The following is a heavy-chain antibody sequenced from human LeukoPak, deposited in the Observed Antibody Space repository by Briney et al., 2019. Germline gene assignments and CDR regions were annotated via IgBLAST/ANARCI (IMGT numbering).Heavy chain of an antibody. CDR1: GFTFSSYG. D-gene: IGHD1-14*01. Sequence: PGGSLRLSCAASGFTFSSYGMHWVRQAPGKGLEWVAVISYDGSNKYYVGSVKGRFTISRDNSKNTLYLQMNSLRAEDTAVYYCARVRIAGDYFDYWGQGTLVTVSS. J-gene: IGHJ4*02. V-gene: IGHV3-30*03. CDR2: ISYDGSNK. CDR3: ARVRIAGDYFDY.